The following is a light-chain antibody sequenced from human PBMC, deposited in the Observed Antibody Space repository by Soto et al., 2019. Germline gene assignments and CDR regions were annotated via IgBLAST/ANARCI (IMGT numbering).Light chain of an antibody. CDR2: GAS. CDR3: QRYTDWPLFA. J-gene: IGKJ3*01. V-gene: IGKV3D-15*01. Sequence: DIVMTQSPATLSVSPGERATLSCRASQSVNTDLAWYQQKPGQAPRLLIYGASNRATGIPARFSGSGSGTDFTLTISSLQSEDFAVYYCQRYTDWPLFAFGPGTTVDI. CDR1: QSVNTD.